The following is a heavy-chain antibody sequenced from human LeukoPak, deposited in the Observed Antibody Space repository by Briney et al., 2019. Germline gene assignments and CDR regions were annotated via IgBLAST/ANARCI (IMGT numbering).Heavy chain of an antibody. Sequence: SETLCLTCAVSGGSISSSNWWSWVRQPPGKGLEWIGEINHSGSTKYNLSLKSRVTISVDTAKNQFSLKLSSVTAADTAVYYCARGKKWLSHLFDYWGQGTLVTVSS. CDR3: ARGKKWLSHLFDY. D-gene: IGHD3-22*01. J-gene: IGHJ4*02. V-gene: IGHV4-4*02. CDR1: GGSISSSNW. CDR2: INHSGST.